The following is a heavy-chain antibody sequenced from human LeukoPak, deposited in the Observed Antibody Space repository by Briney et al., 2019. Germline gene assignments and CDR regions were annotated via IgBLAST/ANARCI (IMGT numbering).Heavy chain of an antibody. J-gene: IGHJ3*02. Sequence: SQTLSLTCTVSGDSISSGSHYWSWIRQSAGKGLEWLGRIHDRGNTRYNPSLESRLTISTDTSRNRFSLKLTSVTAADTAVYYCARDREIAAAGPDAFDIWGQGTMVTVSS. CDR1: GDSISSGSHY. V-gene: IGHV4-61*02. D-gene: IGHD6-13*01. CDR3: ARDREIAAAGPDAFDI. CDR2: IHDRGNT.